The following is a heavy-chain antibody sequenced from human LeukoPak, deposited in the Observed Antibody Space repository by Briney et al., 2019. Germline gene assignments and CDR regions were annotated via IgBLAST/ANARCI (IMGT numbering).Heavy chain of an antibody. CDR1: GGSVSSNTAA. Sequence: SQTLSLTCAVSGGSVSSNTAAWSWIRQSPSRGFEWLGRTYYRSKWYNDFAVSVQGRITIKPDTSKNRFSLQLNSVTPEDTAVYYCAKSYSSGWDFDSWGQGTLVTVSS. CDR3: AKSYSSGWDFDS. D-gene: IGHD6-19*01. V-gene: IGHV6-1*01. J-gene: IGHJ4*02. CDR2: TYYRSKWYN.